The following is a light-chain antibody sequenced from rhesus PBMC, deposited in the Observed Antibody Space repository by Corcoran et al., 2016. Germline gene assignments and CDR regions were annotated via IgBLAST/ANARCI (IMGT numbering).Light chain of an antibody. CDR1: QDISNN. V-gene: IGKV1-25*01. J-gene: IGKJ4*01. CDR3: QHGDGTPPT. CDR2: DAS. Sequence: DIQMTQSPSSLSASVGDTVTITCRASQDISNNLAWYQQKPGKVPKFLIYDASTLQSGVPSRLRGTGSGTDVTLTISSLQPEDFATYYCQHGDGTPPTFGGGTKVEIK.